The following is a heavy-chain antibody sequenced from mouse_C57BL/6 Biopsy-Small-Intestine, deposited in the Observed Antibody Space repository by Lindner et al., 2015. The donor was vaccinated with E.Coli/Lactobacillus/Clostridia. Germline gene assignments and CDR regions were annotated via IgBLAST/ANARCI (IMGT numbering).Heavy chain of an antibody. CDR3: ARHAAYYAMDY. V-gene: IGHV5-17*01. Sequence: VQLQESGGGLVKPGGSLKLSCAASGFTFSDYGMHWVRQAPEKGLEWVAYISSGSSTIYYADTVKGRFTISRDNAKNTLFLQMTSLRSEDTAMYYCARHAAYYAMDYWGQGTSVTVSS. CDR1: GFTFSDYG. J-gene: IGHJ4*01. D-gene: IGHD6-1*01. CDR2: ISSGSSTI.